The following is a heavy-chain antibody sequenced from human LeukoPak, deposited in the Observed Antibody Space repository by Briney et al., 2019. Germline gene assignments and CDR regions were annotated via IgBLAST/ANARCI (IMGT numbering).Heavy chain of an antibody. J-gene: IGHJ4*02. CDR1: GGSISSGGYY. D-gene: IGHD6-25*01. CDR2: IYHSGST. CDR3: ARAREAATLDY. Sequence: PSQTLSLTCTVSGGSISSGGYYWSWIRQPPGKGLEWIGYIYHSGSTYYNPSLKSRVTISVDRSKNQFSLKLSSVTAADTAVYYCARAREAATLDYWGQGTLVIVSS. V-gene: IGHV4-30-2*01.